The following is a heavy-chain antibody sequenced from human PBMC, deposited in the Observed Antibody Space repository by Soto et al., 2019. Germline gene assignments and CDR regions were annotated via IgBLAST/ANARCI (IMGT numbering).Heavy chain of an antibody. J-gene: IGHJ4*02. CDR3: TRTTVTKDLYYFDY. V-gene: IGHV3-73*01. Sequence: GGSLRLSCAASGFTFSGSAMHWVRQASGKGLEWVGRIRSKANSYATAYAASVKGRFTISRDDSKNTAYLQMNSLKTEDTAVYYCTRTTVTKDLYYFDYWGQGTLVTVSS. CDR2: IRSKANSYAT. D-gene: IGHD4-17*01. CDR1: GFTFSGSA.